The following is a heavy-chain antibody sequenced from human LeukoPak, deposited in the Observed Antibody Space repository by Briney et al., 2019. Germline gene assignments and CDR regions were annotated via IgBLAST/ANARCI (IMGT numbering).Heavy chain of an antibody. V-gene: IGHV3-23*01. D-gene: IGHD2-8*01. Sequence: PGGSLKPPCSTSGFTLSSYAISRVPQAPGKGLELVSAISGSGGSTHYADSVKGRFTISRDNSKNTLYLQMNSLRAEDTAVYYCAKDAGLIPAILDYWGQGTLVTVSS. J-gene: IGHJ4*02. CDR2: ISGSGGST. CDR3: AKDAGLIPAILDY. CDR1: GFTLSSYA.